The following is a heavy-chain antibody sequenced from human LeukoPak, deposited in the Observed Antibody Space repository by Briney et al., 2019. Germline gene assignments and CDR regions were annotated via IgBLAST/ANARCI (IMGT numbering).Heavy chain of an antibody. D-gene: IGHD3-10*01. Sequence: SETLSLTCTVSGGSISRNYWSWIRQTPAKALEWIGYIHSIGTTNYNPSLESRLTISIDTSKNQFSLKLSSVTAADTAVYYCATSYYGSGTYYNWFDPWGQGTLVTVSS. CDR3: ATSYYGSGTYYNWFDP. V-gene: IGHV4-59*01. CDR1: GGSISRNY. CDR2: IHSIGTT. J-gene: IGHJ5*02.